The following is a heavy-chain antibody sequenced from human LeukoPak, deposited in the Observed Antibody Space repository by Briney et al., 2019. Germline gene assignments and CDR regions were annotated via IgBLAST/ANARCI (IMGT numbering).Heavy chain of an antibody. V-gene: IGHV3-23*01. CDR3: AKGVPSCSTTSCYADY. J-gene: IGHJ4*02. CDR2: ISGSGGST. D-gene: IGHD2-2*01. Sequence: GGSLRLSCAASGFTFSSHAMSWVSQAPGKGLEWVSAISGSGGSTYYADSVKGRFTISRDNSKNTLYLQMNSLRAEDTAVYYCAKGVPSCSTTSCYADYWGQGTLVTVSS. CDR1: GFTFSSHA.